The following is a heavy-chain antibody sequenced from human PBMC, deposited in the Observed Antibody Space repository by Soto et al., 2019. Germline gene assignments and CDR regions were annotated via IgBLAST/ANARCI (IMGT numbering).Heavy chain of an antibody. V-gene: IGHV1-18*01. D-gene: IGHD2-15*01. CDR3: ARVPTGASYCSGGSCSWFDP. CDR2: ISAYNGNT. CDR1: GYTFTSYG. J-gene: IGHJ5*02. Sequence: GPSVKVSCKASGYTFTSYGISWVRQAPGQGLEWMGWISAYNGNTNYAQKLQGRVTMTTDTSTSTAYMELRSLRSDDTAVYYCARVPTGASYCSGGSCSWFDPWGQGTLVTVSS.